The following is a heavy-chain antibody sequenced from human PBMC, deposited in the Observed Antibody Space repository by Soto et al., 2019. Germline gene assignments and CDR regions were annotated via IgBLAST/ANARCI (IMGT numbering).Heavy chain of an antibody. CDR3: ATEKYGAGRVGVYT. CDR2: IVPTLRLT. CDR1: GGTSTIYT. V-gene: IGHV1-69*08. J-gene: IGHJ5*02. D-gene: IGHD1-26*01. Sequence: QVQLVQSGAEVKKPGSSLKVSCETSGGTSTIYTITWVRQAPGQGLQWMGRIVPTLRLTNYAQDFQGRLTITADTSTSTAHMELSSLTSEDTGVYYCATEKYGAGRVGVYTWGKGTLVTVST.